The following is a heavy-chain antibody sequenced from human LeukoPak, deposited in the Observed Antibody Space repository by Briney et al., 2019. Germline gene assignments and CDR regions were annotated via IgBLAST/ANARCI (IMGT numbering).Heavy chain of an antibody. CDR2: ISAYNGNT. J-gene: IGHJ4*02. V-gene: IGHV1-18*01. CDR1: GYTFTSYG. D-gene: IGHD3-22*01. Sequence: ASVKVSCKASGYTFTSYGISWVRQAPGQGLEWMGWISAYNGNTNYAQKLQGRVTMTTDTSTSTAYMELRSLRSDDTAVYYCARVLRYYDSSGYILGYWGQGTLVTVSS. CDR3: ARVLRYYDSSGYILGY.